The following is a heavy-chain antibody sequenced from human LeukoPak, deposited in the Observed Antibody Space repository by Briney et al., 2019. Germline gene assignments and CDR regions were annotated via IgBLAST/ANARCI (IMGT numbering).Heavy chain of an antibody. V-gene: IGHV3-7*01. CDR3: ARDPLWFGELFPLFDY. CDR2: IKQDGSEK. Sequence: PGGSLRLSCAASGFAFSSYWMSWVRQAPGKGLEWVANIKQDGSEKYYVDSVKGRFTISRDNAKNSLYLQMNSLRAEDTAVYYCARDPLWFGELFPLFDYWGQGTLVTVSS. CDR1: GFAFSSYW. D-gene: IGHD3-10*01. J-gene: IGHJ4*02.